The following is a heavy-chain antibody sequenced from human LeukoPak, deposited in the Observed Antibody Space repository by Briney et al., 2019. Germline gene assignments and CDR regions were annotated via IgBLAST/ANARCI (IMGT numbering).Heavy chain of an antibody. Sequence: PGGSLRLSCAASGFTFSSYEMNWVRQAPGKGLEWVSSISSSGSSIYYADSVKGRFTISRDNAKNSLYLQMNSLRAEDTAVYYCAREAIVVVTANYFDYWGQGTLVTVSS. CDR3: AREAIVVVTANYFDY. CDR2: ISSSGSSI. J-gene: IGHJ4*02. D-gene: IGHD2-21*02. V-gene: IGHV3-48*03. CDR1: GFTFSSYE.